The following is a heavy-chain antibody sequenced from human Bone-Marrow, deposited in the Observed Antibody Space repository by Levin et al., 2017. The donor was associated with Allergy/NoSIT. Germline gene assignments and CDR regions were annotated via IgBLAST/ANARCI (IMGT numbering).Heavy chain of an antibody. D-gene: IGHD6-19*01. Sequence: ASVKVSCKASGYTFTSYGISWVRQAPGQGLEWMGWISAYNGNTNYAQKLQGRVTMTTDTSTSTAYMELRSLRSDDTAVYYCARGGIAVAAPDPLSYYYGMDVWGQGTTVTVSS. CDR1: GYTFTSYG. V-gene: IGHV1-18*01. J-gene: IGHJ6*02. CDR3: ARGGIAVAAPDPLSYYYGMDV. CDR2: ISAYNGNT.